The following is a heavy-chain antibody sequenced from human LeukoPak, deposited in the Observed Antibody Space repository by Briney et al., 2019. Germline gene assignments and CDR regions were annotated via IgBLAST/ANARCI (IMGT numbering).Heavy chain of an antibody. J-gene: IGHJ6*03. V-gene: IGHV4-34*01. CDR3: AREGYYGSGSYYYYYTDV. Sequence: SETLSLTCAVYGGSFSGYYWSWIRQPPGKGLEWIGEINHSGSTNYNPSLKSRVTISVDTSKNQFSLKLSSVTAADTAVYYCAREGYYGSGSYYYYYTDVWGKGTTVAVSS. D-gene: IGHD3-10*01. CDR2: INHSGST. CDR1: GGSFSGYY.